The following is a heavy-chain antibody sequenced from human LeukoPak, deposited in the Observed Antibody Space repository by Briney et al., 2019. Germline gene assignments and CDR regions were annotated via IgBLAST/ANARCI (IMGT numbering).Heavy chain of an antibody. CDR3: ARGLSITMVRGVIELSYYMDV. CDR1: GFTFSTYA. V-gene: IGHV3-23*01. J-gene: IGHJ6*03. Sequence: GGSLRLSCAASGFTFSTYAMSWVRQIPGKGLEWVSAISGSDDGTYYADSVKGRFTISRDNSKNTLYLQMNSLRAEDTAVYYCARGLSITMVRGVIELSYYMDVWGKGTTVTISS. CDR2: ISGSDDGT. D-gene: IGHD3-10*01.